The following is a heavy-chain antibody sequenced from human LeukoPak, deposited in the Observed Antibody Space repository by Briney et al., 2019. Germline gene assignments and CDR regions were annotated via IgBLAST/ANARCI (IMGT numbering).Heavy chain of an antibody. CDR1: GFTFSSYA. Sequence: GGSLRLSCAASGFTFSSYAMHWVRQAPGKGLEWVAFIRYDGSNKYYADSVKGRFTISRDNSKNTLYLQMNSLRAEDTAVYYCAKDTYSSGIPFDYWGQGTLVTVSS. CDR2: IRYDGSNK. V-gene: IGHV3-30*02. CDR3: AKDTYSSGIPFDY. J-gene: IGHJ4*02. D-gene: IGHD6-19*01.